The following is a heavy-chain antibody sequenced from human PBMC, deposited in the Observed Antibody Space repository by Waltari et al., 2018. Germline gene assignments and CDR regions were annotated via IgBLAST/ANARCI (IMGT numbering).Heavy chain of an antibody. D-gene: IGHD3-3*01. CDR2: IYYSGST. CDR1: GGSISSHY. Sequence: QVQLQESGPGLVKPSETLSLTCTVSGGSISSHYWSWIRQPPGKGLEWIGYIYYSGSTNYTPSLKSRVTISVDTSKNQFSLKLSSVTAADTAVYYCARGTGGFKNTIFGVVAYSDYWGQGTLVTVSS. V-gene: IGHV4-59*11. CDR3: ARGTGGFKNTIFGVVAYSDY. J-gene: IGHJ4*02.